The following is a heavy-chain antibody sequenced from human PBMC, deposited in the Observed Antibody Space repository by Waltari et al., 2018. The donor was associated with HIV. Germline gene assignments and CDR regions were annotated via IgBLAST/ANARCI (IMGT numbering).Heavy chain of an antibody. D-gene: IGHD4-17*01. Sequence: EEKLVQSGAEVKEPGESLKISCKSLGNNFAGYWVGWVRQMPGKGLEWLGCIDPGDSDAVYSPSFQGRVIMSTDSSISTVYLQWSSLRASDTAMYYCARRKGDYRTAFDIWGQGTMVTASS. CDR3: ARRKGDYRTAFDI. CDR1: GNNFAGYW. CDR2: IDPGDSDA. J-gene: IGHJ3*02. V-gene: IGHV5-51*01.